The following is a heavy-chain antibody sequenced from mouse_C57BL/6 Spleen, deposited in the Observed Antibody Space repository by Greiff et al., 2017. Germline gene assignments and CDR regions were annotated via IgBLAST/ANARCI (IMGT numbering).Heavy chain of an antibody. CDR3: ATYDGYYGAMDY. V-gene: IGHV1-42*01. Sequence: EVKLQQSGPELVKPGASVKISCKASGYSFTGYYMNWVKQSPEKSLEWIGEINPSTGGTTYNQKFKAKATLTVDKSSSTAYMQLKSLTSEDSAVYYCATYDGYYGAMDYWGQGTSVTVSS. CDR2: INPSTGGT. D-gene: IGHD2-3*01. J-gene: IGHJ4*01. CDR1: GYSFTGYY.